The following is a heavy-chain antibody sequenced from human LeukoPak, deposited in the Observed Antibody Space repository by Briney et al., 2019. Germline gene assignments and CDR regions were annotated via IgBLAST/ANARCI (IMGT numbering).Heavy chain of an antibody. V-gene: IGHV3-23*01. CDR2: ISGRGDST. D-gene: IGHD6-19*01. CDR3: AGNSSGWGFFNY. J-gene: IGHJ4*02. Sequence: EGSLTLSCAVSGFTFSSYAMSWVRQAPGKGLECVSGISGRGDSTYYADSVKGRFTISRDNSKNTLYLQMNSLRAEDTAVYYCAGNSSGWGFFNYWGQGTLVTVSS. CDR1: GFTFSSYA.